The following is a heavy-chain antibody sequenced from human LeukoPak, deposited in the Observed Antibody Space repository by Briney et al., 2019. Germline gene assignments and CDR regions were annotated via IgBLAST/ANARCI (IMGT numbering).Heavy chain of an antibody. V-gene: IGHV4-61*02. Sequence: PSETLSLTCTVSGDSISSGDYYWNWIRQPAGKGLEWIGRIYTSGSTNYNPSLKSRVTISVDTSKNQFSLKPSSVTAADTAVYYCARGGGTGYCSGGSCRKMGGFDYWGQGTLVTVSS. CDR2: IYTSGST. D-gene: IGHD2-15*01. CDR1: GDSISSGDYY. CDR3: ARGGGTGYCSGGSCRKMGGFDY. J-gene: IGHJ4*02.